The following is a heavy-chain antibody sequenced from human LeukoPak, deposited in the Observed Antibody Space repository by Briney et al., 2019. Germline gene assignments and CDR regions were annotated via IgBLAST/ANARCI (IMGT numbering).Heavy chain of an antibody. V-gene: IGHV4-59*01. CDR3: ARRIIATGWGSNNWFDP. CDR2: IYYIGSP. CDR1: SASLTSSY. D-gene: IGHD6-25*01. Sequence: PSETLSLTCTVSSASLTSSYWNWIRQPPGKRLEWIGHIYYIGSPNSNTSLEGRVTISVDTSKNQCSLRLTYVTAADTAVYYCARRIIATGWGSNNWFDPWGQGTLVTVSS. J-gene: IGHJ5*02.